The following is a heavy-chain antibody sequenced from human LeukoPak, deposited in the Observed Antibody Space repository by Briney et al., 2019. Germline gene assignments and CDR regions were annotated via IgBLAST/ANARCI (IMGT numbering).Heavy chain of an antibody. D-gene: IGHD1-26*01. CDR3: AKTEWELPSAEFFQH. Sequence: GGSLRLSCAASGFTFSSYAMSWVRQAPGKGLEWVSALSGTGSRTYYADSVKGRFTISRDNSKNTLYLQMNSLRAEDTAVYYCAKTEWELPSAEFFQHWGQGTLVTVSS. V-gene: IGHV3-23*01. J-gene: IGHJ1*01. CDR1: GFTFSSYA. CDR2: LSGTGSRT.